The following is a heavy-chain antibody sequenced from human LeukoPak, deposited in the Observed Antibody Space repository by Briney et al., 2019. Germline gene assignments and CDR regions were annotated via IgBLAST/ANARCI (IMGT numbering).Heavy chain of an antibody. V-gene: IGHV3-7*01. Sequence: GGSLRLSCAASGFTFSSYWMNWVRQAPGKGLEWVANIKEDGSDKYYVDSVKGRFTISRDNAKNSLYLQMNSLRAEDTAVYYCARRVEEWQLDYWGQGTLATVSS. D-gene: IGHD3-3*01. J-gene: IGHJ4*02. CDR2: IKEDGSDK. CDR1: GFTFSSYW. CDR3: ARRVEEWQLDY.